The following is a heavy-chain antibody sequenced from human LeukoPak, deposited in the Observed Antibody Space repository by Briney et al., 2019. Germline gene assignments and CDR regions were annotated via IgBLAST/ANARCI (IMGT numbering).Heavy chain of an antibody. CDR1: GGSFSGYY. Sequence: SETLSLTCAVYGGSFSGYYWSWIRQPPGKGLEWIGEINHSGSTNYNPSLKSRVTISVDTSKNQFSLKLSSVTAADTAVYYCARVSRGPDYWGQGTLVTVSS. CDR3: ARVSRGPDY. J-gene: IGHJ4*02. CDR2: INHSGST. V-gene: IGHV4-34*01.